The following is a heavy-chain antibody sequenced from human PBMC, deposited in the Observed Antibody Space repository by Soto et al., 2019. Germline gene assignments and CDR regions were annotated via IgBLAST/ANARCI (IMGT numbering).Heavy chain of an antibody. J-gene: IGHJ4*02. V-gene: IGHV2-5*02. CDR1: GFSLSTSGVG. CDR2: IYWDDDK. D-gene: IGHD3-16*02. CDR3: AHRQFTFGGDISADY. Sequence: QITLKESGPTLMKPTQTLTLTCTFSGFSLSTSGVGVGWIRQPPGKALEWLALIYWDDDKRYSPSLKSRLTITKDTSKNQVVLTMTNMDHVDTATYYCAHRQFTFGGDISADYWGQGTLVTVSS.